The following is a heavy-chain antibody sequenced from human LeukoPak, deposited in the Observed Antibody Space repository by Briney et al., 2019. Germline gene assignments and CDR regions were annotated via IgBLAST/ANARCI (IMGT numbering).Heavy chain of an antibody. D-gene: IGHD3-9*01. CDR2: INPNSGGT. Sequence: ASVKVSCKASGYTFTGYYMHWVRQAPGQGLEWMGWINPNSGGTNYAQKFQGRVTMTRDTSISTAYMELSRLRSDDTAVYYCARGPPYYDILTGYYGLRSYYYYMDVWGKGTTVTISS. J-gene: IGHJ6*03. CDR3: ARGPPYYDILTGYYGLRSYYYYMDV. V-gene: IGHV1-2*02. CDR1: GYTFTGYY.